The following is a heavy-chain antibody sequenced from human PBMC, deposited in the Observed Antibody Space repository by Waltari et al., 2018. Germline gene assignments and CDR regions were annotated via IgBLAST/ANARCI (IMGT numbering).Heavy chain of an antibody. D-gene: IGHD6-6*01. CDR1: GYTFTAYY. J-gene: IGHJ5*02. V-gene: IGHV1-69-2*01. Sequence: EVQLVQSGAEVKKPGATVKISCKASGYTFTAYYMHWVQQAPGKGLEWMGRVDPEDGETIYAEKFQGRVTITADTSTDTAYMELSSLRSEDTAVYYCATLQYSSSSGWFDPWGQGTLVTVSS. CDR2: VDPEDGET. CDR3: ATLQYSSSSGWFDP.